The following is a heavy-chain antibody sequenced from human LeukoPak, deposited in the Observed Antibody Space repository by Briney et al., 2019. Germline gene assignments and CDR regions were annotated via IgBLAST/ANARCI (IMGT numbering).Heavy chain of an antibody. V-gene: IGHV3-21*01. CDR2: ISSSSSYI. Sequence: GGSLRLSCAASGFTFSSYSMNWVRQAPGKGLEWVSSISSSSSYIYYADSVKGRFTISRDNAKNSMYLQMNSLRAEDTAVYYCARTPDDYDILTGYYRTENWFDPWGQGTLVTVSS. D-gene: IGHD3-9*01. CDR3: ARTPDDYDILTGYYRTENWFDP. CDR1: GFTFSSYS. J-gene: IGHJ5*02.